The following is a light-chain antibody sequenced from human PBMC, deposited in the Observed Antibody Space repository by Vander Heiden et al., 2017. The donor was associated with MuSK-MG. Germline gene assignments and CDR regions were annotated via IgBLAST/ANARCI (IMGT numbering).Light chain of an antibody. Sequence: QSVLTQPPSVSAAPGPKVTISCSGRRSNIGRHYVSRYQQVPGTAPKLLIYDNHKRSSGIPDRFSGSKSGTSATLGITGLQTGDEADYYCGTWDSSLSGVVFGGGTKLTVL. V-gene: IGLV1-51*01. CDR2: DNH. J-gene: IGLJ2*01. CDR3: GTWDSSLSGVV. CDR1: RSNIGRHY.